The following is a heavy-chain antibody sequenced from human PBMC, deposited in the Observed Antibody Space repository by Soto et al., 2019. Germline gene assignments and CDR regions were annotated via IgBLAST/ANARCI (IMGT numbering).Heavy chain of an antibody. J-gene: IGHJ5*02. D-gene: IGHD6-6*01. V-gene: IGHV3-23*01. CDR2: ISGSGGST. CDR3: AKDQYSSSSIVWFDP. CDR1: GFSLSDHW. Sequence: PGGSLRLSCAACGFSLSDHWLHWVRQAPGKGLVWVSPISGSGGSTYYADSVKGRFTISRDNSKNTLYLQMNSLRAEDTAVYYCAKDQYSSSSIVWFDPWGQGTLVTVSS.